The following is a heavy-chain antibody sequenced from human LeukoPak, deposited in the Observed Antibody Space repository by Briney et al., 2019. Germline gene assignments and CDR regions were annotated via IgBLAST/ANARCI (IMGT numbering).Heavy chain of an antibody. CDR1: GYPFTSYW. D-gene: IGHD3-22*01. V-gene: IGHV5-51*01. CDR2: VYPGDSDT. Sequence: GESLQISCKGSGYPFTSYWIGWVRQMPGKGLEWMGMVYPGDSDTRYSPSFQGQVTISADKSINTAYLQWSSLKASDTAMYYCARTAEASSGYSYWGQGTLVIVSS. CDR3: ARTAEASSGYSY. J-gene: IGHJ4*02.